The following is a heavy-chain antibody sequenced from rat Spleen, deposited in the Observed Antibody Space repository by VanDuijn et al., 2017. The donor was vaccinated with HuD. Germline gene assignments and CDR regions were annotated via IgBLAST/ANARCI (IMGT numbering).Heavy chain of an antibody. Sequence: EVQLVESGGGLVQPGRSMKLSCVASGFTFSDYDMAWVRQAPTKGLEWVASIGYDGSRPYYRDSVKGRFTISRDDAKSTLYLQMDSLRSEDTATYYCTTVGNYFNYWGQGVMVTVSS. CDR1: GFTFSDYD. CDR3: TTVGNYFNY. J-gene: IGHJ2*01. D-gene: IGHD1-7*01. CDR2: IGYDGSRP. V-gene: IGHV5-20*01.